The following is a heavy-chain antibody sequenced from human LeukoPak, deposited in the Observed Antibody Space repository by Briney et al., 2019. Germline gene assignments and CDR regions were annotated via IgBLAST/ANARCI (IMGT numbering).Heavy chain of an antibody. V-gene: IGHV4-59*01. CDR2: THHSGAA. Sequence: SETLSLTCTVSGVSITNYYWNWMRQSPGKGLEWIGYTHHSGAANYNPTLSSRVTMSVDTSKSQFSLKLSFVSAADTAIYYCARGGRQQQLVLSFVDYWGQGTLVTVSS. J-gene: IGHJ4*02. CDR1: GVSITNYY. CDR3: ARGGRQQQLVLSFVDY. D-gene: IGHD6-13*01.